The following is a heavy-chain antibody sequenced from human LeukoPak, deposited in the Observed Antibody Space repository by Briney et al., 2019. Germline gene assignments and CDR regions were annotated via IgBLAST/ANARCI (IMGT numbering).Heavy chain of an antibody. CDR1: GFTFSSYA. D-gene: IGHD1-14*01. V-gene: IGHV3-23*01. Sequence: PGGSLRLSCAASGFTFSSYAMSWVRQAPGKGLEWVSAISGSGISTYYADSVKGRFTISRDNSKNTLYLQMNSLRAEDTAVYYCARDRSRYLDAFDIWGQGTMVTVSS. CDR2: ISGSGIST. CDR3: ARDRSRYLDAFDI. J-gene: IGHJ3*02.